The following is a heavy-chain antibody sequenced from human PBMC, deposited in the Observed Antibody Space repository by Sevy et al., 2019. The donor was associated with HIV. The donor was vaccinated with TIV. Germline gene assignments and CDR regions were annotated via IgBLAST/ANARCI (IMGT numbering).Heavy chain of an antibody. CDR2: ISITSSYT. J-gene: IGHJ4*02. Sequence: GGSLRLSCAASGFSFSDYYMFWIRQAPGKGLEWVSFISITSSYTNYADSVRGRFTISRDNAENSLSLQMNSLRAEDTAVCYCARGIISVSGSCYFDYWGQGTLVTVSS. V-gene: IGHV3-11*06. CDR3: ARGIISVSGSCYFDY. D-gene: IGHD3-16*01. CDR1: GFSFSDYY.